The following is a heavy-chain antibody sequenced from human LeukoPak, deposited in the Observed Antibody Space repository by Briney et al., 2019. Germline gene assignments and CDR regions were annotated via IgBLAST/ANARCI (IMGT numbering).Heavy chain of an antibody. J-gene: IGHJ4*02. Sequence: GGSLRLSCAASGFDFSSNWMHWVRHAPGQGLVWVSRIKGDGISTNYADSVKGRFTISRDFSKNTVFLHMNSLRAEDTAMYYCARGDDSGYYDYFDYWGQGALVTVSS. D-gene: IGHD3-22*01. CDR1: GFDFSSNW. CDR3: ARGDDSGYYDYFDY. CDR2: IKGDGIST. V-gene: IGHV3-74*01.